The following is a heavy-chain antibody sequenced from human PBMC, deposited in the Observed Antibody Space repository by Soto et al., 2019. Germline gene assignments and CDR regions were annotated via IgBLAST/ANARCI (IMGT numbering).Heavy chain of an antibody. CDR2: VYYTGST. CDR1: GGSISGSY. Sequence: SETLSLTCSVSGGSISGSYWSWIRQSPGKGREWLGYVYYTGSTNYSPSLRSRVSISVDTSKNEFSLRLSSVTAADTAVYLWARGLAVPGAHIDYWGQGTQVKVAS. J-gene: IGHJ4*02. D-gene: IGHD6-19*01. CDR3: ARGLAVPGAHIDY. V-gene: IGHV4-59*01.